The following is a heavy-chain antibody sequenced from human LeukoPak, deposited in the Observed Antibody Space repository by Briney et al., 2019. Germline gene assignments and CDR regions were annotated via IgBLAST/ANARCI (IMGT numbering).Heavy chain of an antibody. CDR1: GFNFNTYA. J-gene: IGHJ4*02. Sequence: GGSLRLSCAACGFNFNTYAMTWVRQAPGKGLEWVSAISGSGGSTYYADSVKGRFTISRDNSKNTLYLQMNSLRAEDTAVYYCAKRAYTRYYDSSGYYYFDYWGQGTLVTVSS. D-gene: IGHD3-22*01. CDR2: ISGSGGST. V-gene: IGHV3-23*01. CDR3: AKRAYTRYYDSSGYYYFDY.